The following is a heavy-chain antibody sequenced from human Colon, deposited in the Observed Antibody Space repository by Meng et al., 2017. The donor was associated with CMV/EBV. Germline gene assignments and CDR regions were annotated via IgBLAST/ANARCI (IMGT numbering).Heavy chain of an antibody. D-gene: IGHD3-3*01. J-gene: IGHJ4*02. V-gene: IGHV1-18*01. CDR2: ISAYNGNT. CDR3: ARDQSITIFGVVIGSPKYFDY. Sequence: ASVKVSCKASGYTFTSYGISWVRQAPGQGLEWMGWISAYNGNTNYAQNLQGRVTMTTDTSTSTAYMELRSLRSDDTAVYYCARDQSITIFGVVIGSPKYFDYWGQGTLVTVSS. CDR1: GYTFTSYG.